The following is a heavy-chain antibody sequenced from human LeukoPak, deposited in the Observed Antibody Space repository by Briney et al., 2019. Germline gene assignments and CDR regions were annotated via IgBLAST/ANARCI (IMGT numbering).Heavy chain of an antibody. V-gene: IGHV4-30-4*01. CDR2: IYYSGST. CDR3: AGGRGGNQNFDY. Sequence: SETLSLTCTVSGGSISSGDYYWSWIRQPPGKGLEWIGYIYYSGSTYYNPSLKSRVTMSVDTSKNQFSLKLSSVTAADTAVYYCAGGRGGNQNFDYWGQGTLVTVSS. J-gene: IGHJ4*02. CDR1: GGSISSGDYY. D-gene: IGHD2-15*01.